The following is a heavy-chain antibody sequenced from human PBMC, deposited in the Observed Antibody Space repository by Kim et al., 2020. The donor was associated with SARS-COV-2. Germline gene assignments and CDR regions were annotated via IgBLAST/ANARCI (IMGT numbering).Heavy chain of an antibody. D-gene: IGHD1-26*01. V-gene: IGHV3-23*01. Sequence: DSVKGRFTISRDNSKNTLYLQMNSLRAEDTAVYYCAKDHTYGGSYFWFDPWGQGTLVTVSS. CDR3: AKDHTYGGSYFWFDP. J-gene: IGHJ5*02.